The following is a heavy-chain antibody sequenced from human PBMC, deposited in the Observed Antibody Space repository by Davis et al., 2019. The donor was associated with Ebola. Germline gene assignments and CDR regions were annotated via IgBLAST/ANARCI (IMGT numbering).Heavy chain of an antibody. D-gene: IGHD2-15*01. CDR2: IRSKAYGGTT. Sequence: PGGSLRLSCTASGFTFGDYAMSWFRQAPGKGLEWVGFIRSKAYGGTTEYAASVKGRFTISRDDSKSIAYLQMNSLKTEDTAVYYCTRDARRVRIYGMDVWGQGTTVTVSS. V-gene: IGHV3-49*03. CDR3: TRDARRVRIYGMDV. J-gene: IGHJ6*02. CDR1: GFTFGDYA.